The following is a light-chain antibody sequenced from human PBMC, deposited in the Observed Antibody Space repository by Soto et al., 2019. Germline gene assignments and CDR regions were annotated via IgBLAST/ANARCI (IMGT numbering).Light chain of an antibody. CDR3: QQYYTWPPIT. V-gene: IGKV3-15*01. CDR2: AAS. CDR1: QSIGSS. J-gene: IGKJ5*01. Sequence: EIVMTQSPPTLSVSAGERVTLSCRASQSIGSSIAWYQQRHGQAPRLLFFAASTRATGVPARFSASGSGTDFTFTIISLQSEDFAVYYCQQYYTWPPITFGQGTRRDIK.